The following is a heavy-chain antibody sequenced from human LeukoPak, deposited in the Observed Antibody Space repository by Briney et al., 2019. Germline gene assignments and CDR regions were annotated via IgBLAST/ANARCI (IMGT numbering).Heavy chain of an antibody. Sequence: GASVKVSFKASGYTFTGYYMHWVRQAPGQGLEWMGWINPNSGGTNYAQKFQGRVTMTRDTSISTAYMELSRLRSDDTAVYYCANWNCSSTSCYHNWFDPWGQGTLVTVSS. CDR2: INPNSGGT. D-gene: IGHD2-2*01. V-gene: IGHV1-2*02. CDR3: ANWNCSSTSCYHNWFDP. J-gene: IGHJ5*02. CDR1: GYTFTGYY.